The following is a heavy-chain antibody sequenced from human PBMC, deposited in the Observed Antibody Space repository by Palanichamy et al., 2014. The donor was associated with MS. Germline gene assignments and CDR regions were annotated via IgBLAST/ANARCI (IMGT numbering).Heavy chain of an antibody. J-gene: IGHJ5*02. V-gene: IGHV4-59*01. CDR1: GGSISSYY. Sequence: QVQLQESGPGLVKPSETLSLTCTVSGGSISSYYWSWIRQPPGKGLEWIGYIYYSGSTNYNPSLKSRVTISVDTSKNQFSLKLSSVTAADTAVYYCAREQITMVRGVMSWFDPWGQGTLVTVSS. D-gene: IGHD3-10*01. CDR2: IYYSGST. CDR3: AREQITMVRGVMSWFDP.